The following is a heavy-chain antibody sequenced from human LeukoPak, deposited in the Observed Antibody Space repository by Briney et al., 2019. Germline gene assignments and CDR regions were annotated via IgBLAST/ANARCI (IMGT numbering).Heavy chain of an antibody. CDR3: AKEDYYDSSGKNYFDY. D-gene: IGHD3-22*01. Sequence: GGSLRLSCAASGFTFSSYAISWVRQAPGKGLEWVSGISSSGGSTYYADSVKGRFTISRDNSMNTLYLQMNSLRAEDTAVYYCAKEDYYDSSGKNYFDYWGQGTLVTVSS. CDR2: ISSSGGST. V-gene: IGHV3-23*01. J-gene: IGHJ4*02. CDR1: GFTFSSYA.